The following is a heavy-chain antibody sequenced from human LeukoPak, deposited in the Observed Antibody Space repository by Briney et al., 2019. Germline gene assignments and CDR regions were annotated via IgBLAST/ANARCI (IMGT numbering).Heavy chain of an antibody. V-gene: IGHV3-30-3*01. CDR1: GFTFSSYA. CDR3: ARSPIVVVPAAIPPFLDY. D-gene: IGHD2-2*01. CDR2: ISYDGSNK. Sequence: QPGGSLRLSCAASGFTFSSYAMHWVRQAPGKGLEWVAVISYDGSNKYYADSVKGRFTISRDNSKNTLYLQMNSLRAEDTAVYYCARSPIVVVPAAIPPFLDYWGQGTLVTVSS. J-gene: IGHJ4*02.